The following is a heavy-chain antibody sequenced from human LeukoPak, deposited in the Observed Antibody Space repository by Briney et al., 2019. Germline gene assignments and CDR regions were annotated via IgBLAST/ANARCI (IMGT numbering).Heavy chain of an antibody. CDR2: ISYDGSNK. Sequence: GRSLRLSCAASGITFSSYGMHWVRQAPGKGLEWVAVISYDGSNKYYADSVKGRFTISRDNSKNTLYLQMNSLRAEDTAVYYCAKDPGWLVLGDYFDYWGQGTLVTVSS. CDR1: GITFSSYG. D-gene: IGHD6-19*01. J-gene: IGHJ4*02. V-gene: IGHV3-30*18. CDR3: AKDPGWLVLGDYFDY.